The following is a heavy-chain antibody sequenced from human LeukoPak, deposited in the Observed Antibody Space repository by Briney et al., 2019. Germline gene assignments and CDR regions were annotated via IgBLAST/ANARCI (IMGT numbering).Heavy chain of an antibody. CDR2: INSDGSSA. J-gene: IGHJ5*02. V-gene: IGHV3-74*01. CDR1: GFTLSSYW. CDR3: ARSQWLEAWFDP. D-gene: IGHD6-19*01. Sequence: GGSLRLSCAVSGFTLSSYWMHCVRQGPGKGLVWVSRINSDGSSANYADSVKGRFTISRDNAKNTLYLQMNSLRAEDTAVYYCARSQWLEAWFDPWGQGTLVTVSS.